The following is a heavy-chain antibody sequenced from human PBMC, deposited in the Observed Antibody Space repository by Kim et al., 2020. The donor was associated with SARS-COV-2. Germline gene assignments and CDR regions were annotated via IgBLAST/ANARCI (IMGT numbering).Heavy chain of an antibody. CDR1: GFTFSSYG. Sequence: GGSLRLSCAASGFTFSSYGMHWVRQAPGKGLEWVAVIWYDGSNKYYADSVKGRFTISRDNSKNTLYLQMNSLRAEDTAVYYCARGNYYGSGSLGASYYYYYGMDVWGQGTTVTVYS. CDR2: IWYDGSNK. V-gene: IGHV3-33*01. D-gene: IGHD3-10*01. J-gene: IGHJ6*02. CDR3: ARGNYYGSGSLGASYYYYYGMDV.